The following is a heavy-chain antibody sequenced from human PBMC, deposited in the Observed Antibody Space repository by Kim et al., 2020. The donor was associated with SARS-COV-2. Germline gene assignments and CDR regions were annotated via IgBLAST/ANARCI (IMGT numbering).Heavy chain of an antibody. CDR2: IYYSGST. V-gene: IGHV4-59*01. J-gene: IGHJ4*02. CDR1: GGSISSYY. CDR3: ARGFDY. Sequence: SETLSLTCTVSGGSISSYYWSWFRQPPGKGLEWIGYIYYSGSTNYNPSLKSRVTISVDTSKNQFSLKVSSVTAADTAVYYCARGFDYWGQGTLVTVSS.